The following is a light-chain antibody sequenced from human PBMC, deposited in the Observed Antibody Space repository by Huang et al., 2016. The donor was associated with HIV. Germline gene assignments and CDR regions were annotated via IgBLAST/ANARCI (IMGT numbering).Light chain of an antibody. Sequence: EVVLTQSPATLSLSPGERATLSCRASQSVSKYLAWYQQKPGEAPRLLIYDASNRATGIPARFSGSGSGTDFTLTSNSLEPEDSAVYYCQQRSNWPPLTFGGGTKVEI. CDR2: DAS. CDR1: QSVSKY. J-gene: IGKJ4*01. CDR3: QQRSNWPPLT. V-gene: IGKV3-11*01.